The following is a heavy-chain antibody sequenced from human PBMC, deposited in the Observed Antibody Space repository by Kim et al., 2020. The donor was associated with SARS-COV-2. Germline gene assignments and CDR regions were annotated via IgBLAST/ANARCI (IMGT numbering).Heavy chain of an antibody. Sequence: SVKVSCKASGGTFSSYAISWVRQAPGQGLEWMGGIIPIFGTANYAQKFQGRVTITADESTSTAYMELSSLRSEDTAVYYCARDHATIPPRRYYYGMDVWGQGTTVTVSS. D-gene: IGHD3-9*01. J-gene: IGHJ6*02. CDR1: GGTFSSYA. CDR3: ARDHATIPPRRYYYGMDV. V-gene: IGHV1-69*13. CDR2: IIPIFGTA.